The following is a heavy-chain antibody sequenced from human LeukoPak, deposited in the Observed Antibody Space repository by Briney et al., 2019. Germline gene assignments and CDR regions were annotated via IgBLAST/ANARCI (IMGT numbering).Heavy chain of an antibody. CDR2: ISYDGSNK. Sequence: GRSLRLSCAASGFTFSSYAMHWVRQAPGKGLEWVAVISYDGSNKYYADSVKGRFTISRDNSKNTLYLQMNSLRAEDTAVYYCARDWGRPAYFDYWGQGTLVTVSS. V-gene: IGHV3-30-3*01. CDR1: GFTFSSYA. CDR3: ARDWGRPAYFDY. D-gene: IGHD3-16*01. J-gene: IGHJ4*02.